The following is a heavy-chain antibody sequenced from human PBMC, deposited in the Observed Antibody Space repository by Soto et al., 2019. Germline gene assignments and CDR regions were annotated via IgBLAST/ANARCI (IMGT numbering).Heavy chain of an antibody. V-gene: IGHV3-66*01. D-gene: IGHD1-1*01. Sequence: GGSLRLSSAASGFTVSSNYMSWVRQAPGKGLEWVSVIYSGGSTYYGDSVKGRFTISRDNSKNTLYLQMNSLRAEDTAVYYCGRGSTNTPAPIAYWGQGTLVTVSS. CDR2: IYSGGST. J-gene: IGHJ4*02. CDR1: GFTVSSNY. CDR3: GRGSTNTPAPIAY.